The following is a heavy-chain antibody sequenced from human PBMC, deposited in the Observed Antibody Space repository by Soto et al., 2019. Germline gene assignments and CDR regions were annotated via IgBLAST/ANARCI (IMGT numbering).Heavy chain of an antibody. CDR3: VSDRGYGHASVPYS. CDR1: GFTFTSYG. D-gene: IGHD5-18*01. CDR2: ISYDGGLQ. J-gene: IGHJ4*02. V-gene: IGHV3-30*03. Sequence: QAHLVESGGGVVQPGRSLRLSCAASGFTFTSYGMHWVRQAPGTRLEWVAVISYDGGLQHYADSVKGRFTISRDNSKNMLLLQTNSLTAEDTAVYYCVSDRGYGHASVPYSWGQGTLVSVSS.